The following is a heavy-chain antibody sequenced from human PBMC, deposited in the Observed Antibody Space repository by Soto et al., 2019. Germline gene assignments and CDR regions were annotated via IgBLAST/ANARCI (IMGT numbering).Heavy chain of an antibody. CDR3: VRGRRIWEGGYFLDH. CDR1: GYNFATHD. D-gene: IGHD5-12*01. V-gene: IGHV1-8*01. Sequence: QVQLVQSGAEVKKPGASVSVSCKASGYNFATHDINWVRQASGQGLEWMGWMNPDSGNTGPAQKFQGRVTMTRDTSTNTAYMDLSYLRSEDTAVYYCVRGRRIWEGGYFLDHWGQGTLVTVSS. CDR2: MNPDSGNT. J-gene: IGHJ4*02.